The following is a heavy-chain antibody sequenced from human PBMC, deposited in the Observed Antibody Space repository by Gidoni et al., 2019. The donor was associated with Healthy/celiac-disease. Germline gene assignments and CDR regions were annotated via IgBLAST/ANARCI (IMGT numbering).Heavy chain of an antibody. D-gene: IGHD5-18*01. CDR3: TRPHAGSYGYGY. J-gene: IGHJ4*02. CDR2: IRSKANSYAT. CDR1: GFTFSGSA. Sequence: EVQLVESGGGLVQPGGSLKLSCAASGFTFSGSAMHWVRQASGKGLEWVGRIRSKANSYATAYAASVKGRFTISRDDSKNTAYLQMNSLKTEDTAVYYCTRPHAGSYGYGYWGQGTLVTVSS. V-gene: IGHV3-73*02.